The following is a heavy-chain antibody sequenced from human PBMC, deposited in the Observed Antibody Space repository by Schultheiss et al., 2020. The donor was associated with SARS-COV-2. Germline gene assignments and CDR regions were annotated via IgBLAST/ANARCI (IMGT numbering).Heavy chain of an antibody. D-gene: IGHD5-18*01. V-gene: IGHV4-38-2*02. CDR1: GFTFSDYY. Sequence: GSLRLSCAASGFTFSDYYMTWIRQAPGKGLEWIGSIYHSGSTYYNPSLKSRVTISVDTSKNQFSLKLSSVTAADTAVYYCARDLGYSYGHFDYWGQGTLVTVSS. J-gene: IGHJ4*02. CDR3: ARDLGYSYGHFDY. CDR2: IYHSGST.